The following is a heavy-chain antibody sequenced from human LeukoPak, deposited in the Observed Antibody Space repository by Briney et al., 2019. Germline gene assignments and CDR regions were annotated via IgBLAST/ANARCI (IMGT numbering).Heavy chain of an antibody. CDR3: ARSPGGIAAAGIPLNDYYYYMDV. J-gene: IGHJ6*03. CDR1: GGTFSSYA. CDR2: IIPILGIA. D-gene: IGHD6-13*01. V-gene: IGHV1-69*04. Sequence: GASVKVSCKASGGTFSSYAISWVRQAPGQGLEWMGRIIPILGIANYAQKFQGRVTITADKSTSTAYMELSSLRSEDTAVYYCARSPGGIAAAGIPLNDYYYYMDVWGKGTTVTVSS.